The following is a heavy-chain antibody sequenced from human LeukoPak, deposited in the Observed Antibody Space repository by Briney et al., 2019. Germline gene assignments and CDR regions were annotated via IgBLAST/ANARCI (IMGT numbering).Heavy chain of an antibody. J-gene: IGHJ3*02. CDR1: GGSISSYY. CDR2: IYTSGST. Sequence: SETLSLTCTVSGGSISSYYWSWIRQPAGKGLEWIGRIYTSGSTNYNPSLKSRVTMPVDTSKNQFSLKLSSVTAADTAVYYCARDYDYYDSSGYYLRAFDIWGQGTMVTVSS. V-gene: IGHV4-4*07. D-gene: IGHD3-22*01. CDR3: ARDYDYYDSSGYYLRAFDI.